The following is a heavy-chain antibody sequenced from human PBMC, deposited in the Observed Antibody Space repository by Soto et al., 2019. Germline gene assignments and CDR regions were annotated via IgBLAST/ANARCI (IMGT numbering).Heavy chain of an antibody. V-gene: IGHV4-31*03. CDR3: ARARIAAAGVSMAKTPGHRNYFDY. Sequence: SETLSLTCTVSGGSISSGGYYWSWIRQHPGKGLEWIGYIYYSGSTYYNPSLKSRVTISVDTSKNQFSLKLGSVTAADTAVYYCARARIAAAGVSMAKTPGHRNYFDYWGQGTLVTVSS. CDR1: GGSISSGGYY. J-gene: IGHJ4*02. CDR2: IYYSGST. D-gene: IGHD6-13*01.